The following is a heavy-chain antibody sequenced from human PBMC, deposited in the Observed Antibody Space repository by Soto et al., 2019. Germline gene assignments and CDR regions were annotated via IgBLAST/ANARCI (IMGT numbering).Heavy chain of an antibody. CDR1: GGSFSGYY. CDR2: INHSGST. Sequence: SETLSLTCAVYGGSFSGYYWSWIRQPPGKGLEWIGEINHSGSTNYNPSLKSRVTISVDTSKNQFSLKLSSVTAADTAVYYCAARDGYNYPFDYWGQGTLATVSS. J-gene: IGHJ4*02. D-gene: IGHD5-12*01. CDR3: AARDGYNYPFDY. V-gene: IGHV4-34*01.